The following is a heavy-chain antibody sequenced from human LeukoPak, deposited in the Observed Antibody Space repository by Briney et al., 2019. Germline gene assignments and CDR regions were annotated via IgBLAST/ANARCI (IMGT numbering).Heavy chain of an antibody. CDR2: INHSGST. CDR3: ARDIAAAAYFDY. J-gene: IGHJ4*02. CDR1: GGSFSGYY. D-gene: IGHD6-13*01. V-gene: IGHV4-34*01. Sequence: SETLSLTCAVYGGSFSGYYWSWIRQPPGKGLEWIGEINHSGSTNYNPPLKSRVTISVDTSKNQFSLKLSSVTAADTAVYYCARDIAAAAYFDYWGQGTLVTVSS.